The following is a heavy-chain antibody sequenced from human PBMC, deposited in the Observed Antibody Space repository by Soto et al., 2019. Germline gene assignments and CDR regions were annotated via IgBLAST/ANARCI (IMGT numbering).Heavy chain of an antibody. J-gene: IGHJ4*02. D-gene: IGHD1-26*01. Sequence: EVQLVESGGGLVQPGGSLRLSCAASGLTFSSYWMHWVRQAPGKGLVWVSRINTDGSSTTYADSVKGRFTISRDNTKNTLHLQMHSLRVEDTAVYYCARASGSNIHFAYWGQGALVTVSS. CDR3: ARASGSNIHFAY. CDR2: INTDGSST. V-gene: IGHV3-74*01. CDR1: GLTFSSYW.